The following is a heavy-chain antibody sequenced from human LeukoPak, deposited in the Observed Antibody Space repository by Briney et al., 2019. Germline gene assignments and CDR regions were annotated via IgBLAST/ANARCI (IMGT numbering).Heavy chain of an antibody. CDR1: GGSISSYY. CDR3: ARVWFGQELGSYYYYMDV. V-gene: IGHV4-59*01. CDR2: IHYSGNT. D-gene: IGHD3-10*01. J-gene: IGHJ6*03. Sequence: SETLSLTCTVSGGSISSYYWSWIRQPPGKGLVWIGYIHYSGNTNYNPSLKSRVTISVDTSKNQFSLKLSSVTAADTAVYYCARVWFGQELGSYYYYMDVWGKGTTVTISS.